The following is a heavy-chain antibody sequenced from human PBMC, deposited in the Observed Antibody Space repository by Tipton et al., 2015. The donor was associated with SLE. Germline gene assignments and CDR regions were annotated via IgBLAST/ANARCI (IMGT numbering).Heavy chain of an antibody. CDR3: ARVRYSTTWYDY. J-gene: IGHJ4*02. D-gene: IGHD6-13*01. CDR1: GGSFSGYY. CDR2: INHVGGT. Sequence: TLSLTCAVYGGSFSGYYWSWIRQAPGKGLEWIGEINHVGGTKYTPSLKSRVTLSVDASKNQFSLKLSSVTAADTAVYYCARVRYSTTWYDYWGQGTLVTVSS. V-gene: IGHV4-34*01.